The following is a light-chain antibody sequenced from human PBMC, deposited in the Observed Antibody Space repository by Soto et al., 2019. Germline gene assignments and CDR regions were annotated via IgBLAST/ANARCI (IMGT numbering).Light chain of an antibody. CDR1: QSARSS. CDR3: QQYNNWPPT. Sequence: VVMTHSPATLSVSPGERATLSCKASQSARSSLGWYQQKPGQPPRLLIHDVSIRATGIPARFNGSGSGTEFTLTISSLQSEDFAVYYCQQYNNWPPTFGQGTRLEIK. J-gene: IGKJ5*01. V-gene: IGKV3-15*01. CDR2: DVS.